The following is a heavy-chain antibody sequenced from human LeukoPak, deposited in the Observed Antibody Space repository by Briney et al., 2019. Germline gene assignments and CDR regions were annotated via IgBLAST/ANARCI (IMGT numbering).Heavy chain of an antibody. Sequence: GGSLRLSCAASGFTISSYSMNWVRQAPGKGLEWVSYISSSSSTIYYADSVKGRFTISRDNAKNSLYLQMNSLRAEDTAVYYCARDCGSNYYDSSGCDYWGQGTLVTVSS. D-gene: IGHD3-22*01. CDR1: GFTISSYS. V-gene: IGHV3-48*04. J-gene: IGHJ4*02. CDR3: ARDCGSNYYDSSGCDY. CDR2: ISSSSSTI.